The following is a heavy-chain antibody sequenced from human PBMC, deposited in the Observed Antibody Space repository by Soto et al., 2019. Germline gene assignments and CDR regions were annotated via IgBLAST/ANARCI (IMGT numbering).Heavy chain of an antibody. Sequence: SGPTLVNPTQTLTLTCSCSGFSISADGVGVGWIRQPPGKALEWLALIYWDDDKRYSPSLKSRLTITKDTSKNQVVLTMTNMDRVDTATYYCAHHTYGDYLTVSFQHWAQATLV. V-gene: IGHV2-5*02. CDR2: IYWDDDK. J-gene: IGHJ1*01. D-gene: IGHD4-17*01. CDR3: AHHTYGDYLTVSFQH. CDR1: GFSISADGVG.